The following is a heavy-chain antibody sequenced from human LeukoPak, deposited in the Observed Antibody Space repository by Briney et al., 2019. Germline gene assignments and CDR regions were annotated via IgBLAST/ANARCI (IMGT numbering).Heavy chain of an antibody. CDR1: GGSFSGYY. J-gene: IGHJ4*02. CDR2: INHSGST. V-gene: IGHV4-34*01. CDR3: ARGRIGEL. Sequence: PSETLSLTCAVYGGSFSGYYWSWIRQPPGKGLEWIGEINHSGSTNYNPSLKSRVTISVDTSKNQFSLKLSSVTAADTAVYYCARGRIGELWGRGTLVTVSS. D-gene: IGHD3-10*01.